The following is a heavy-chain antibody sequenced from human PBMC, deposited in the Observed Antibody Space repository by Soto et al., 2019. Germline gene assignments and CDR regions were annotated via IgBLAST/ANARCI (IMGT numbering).Heavy chain of an antibody. J-gene: IGHJ4*02. Sequence: QVQLVESGGGVVQPGRSLRLSCAASGFTFSSYGMHWVRQAPGKGLEWVAVIWYDGSNKYYADSVKGRFTISRDNSKNTLYLQMNSLRAEDTAVYYCARDDLPPRGYSSSWFFDYWGQGTLVTVSS. V-gene: IGHV3-33*01. CDR3: ARDDLPPRGYSSSWFFDY. CDR2: IWYDGSNK. D-gene: IGHD6-13*01. CDR1: GFTFSSYG.